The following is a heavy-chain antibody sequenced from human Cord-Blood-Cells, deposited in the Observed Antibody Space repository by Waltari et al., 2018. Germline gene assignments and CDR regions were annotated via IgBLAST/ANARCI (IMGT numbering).Heavy chain of an antibody. V-gene: IGHV4-34*01. D-gene: IGHD1-26*01. J-gene: IGHJ6*02. CDR1: GGSFSGYY. CDR3: ARSSYELGHNYYYYGMDV. Sequence: QVQLQQWGAGLLKPSETLSLTCAVYGGSFSGYYWSWSRQPPGKGLEWIGEINHSGSTNYNPSLKSRVTISVDTSKNQFSLKLSSVTAADTAVYYCARSSYELGHNYYYYGMDVWGQGTTVTVSS. CDR2: INHSGST.